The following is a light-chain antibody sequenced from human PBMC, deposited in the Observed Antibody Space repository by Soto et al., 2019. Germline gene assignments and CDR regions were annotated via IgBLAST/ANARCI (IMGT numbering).Light chain of an antibody. J-gene: IGLJ2*01. CDR1: SSNIGSNY. CDR2: RNN. Sequence: QSVLTQPPSASGTPGQRVNISCSGSSSNIGSNYVYWYRQFPGTAPKLLIQRNNQRPSGVPARFSGSKSGTSASLAISRLRSEDEADYYCGGWDDSLSGPVFGGGTKL. CDR3: GGWDDSLSGPV. V-gene: IGLV1-47*01.